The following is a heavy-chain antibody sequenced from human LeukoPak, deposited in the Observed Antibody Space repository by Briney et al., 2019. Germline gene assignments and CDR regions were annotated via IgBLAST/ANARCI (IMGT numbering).Heavy chain of an antibody. D-gene: IGHD1-26*01. CDR2: IISILGIA. Sequence: ASVKVSCKASGGTFSSYAISWVRQAPGQGLEWMGRIISILGIANYAQKFQGRVTITADKSTSTAYMELSSLRSEDTAVYYCARRGGSYYRGPVDYWGQGTLVTVSS. CDR1: GGTFSSYA. CDR3: ARRGGSYYRGPVDY. J-gene: IGHJ4*02. V-gene: IGHV1-69*04.